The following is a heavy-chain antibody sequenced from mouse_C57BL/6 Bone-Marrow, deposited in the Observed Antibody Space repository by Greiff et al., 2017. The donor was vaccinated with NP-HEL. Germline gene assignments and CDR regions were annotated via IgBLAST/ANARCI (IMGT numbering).Heavy chain of an antibody. D-gene: IGHD1-1*01. CDR3: AREGGYYAWFAY. CDR2: ISYDGSN. CDR1: GYSITSGYY. Sequence: EVQVVESGPGLVKPSQSLSLTCSVTGYSITSGYYWNWIRQFPGNKLEWMGYISYDGSNNYKPSLKNRISITRDTSKNQFFLKLNSVTTEDTATYYCAREGGYYAWFAYWGQGTLVTVSA. J-gene: IGHJ3*01. V-gene: IGHV3-6*01.